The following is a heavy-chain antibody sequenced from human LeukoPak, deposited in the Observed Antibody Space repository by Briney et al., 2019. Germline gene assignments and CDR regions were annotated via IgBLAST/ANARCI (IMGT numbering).Heavy chain of an antibody. V-gene: IGHV4-59*01. Sequence: PSETLSLTCTVSGGSISSYYWSWIRQPPGKGLEWIGYIYYSGRTNYNPSLKSRVTISVDTSKNQFSLKLSSVSAADTAVYYCARDRDAVAGNYYYYGMDVWGQGTTVTVSS. J-gene: IGHJ6*02. CDR2: IYYSGRT. CDR3: ARDRDAVAGNYYYYGMDV. CDR1: GGSISSYY. D-gene: IGHD6-19*01.